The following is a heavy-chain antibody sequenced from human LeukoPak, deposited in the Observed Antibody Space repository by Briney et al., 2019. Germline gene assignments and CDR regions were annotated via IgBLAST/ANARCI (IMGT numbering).Heavy chain of an antibody. CDR1: GFTFSNYA. CDR3: AKAGYYYDSSGYYYDRSRYFDL. J-gene: IGHJ2*01. CDR2: ISGSGGST. Sequence: PGGSLRLSCAASGFTFSNYAMSWVRQAPGKGLEWVSAISGSGGSTYYADSVKGRSTISRDNSKNTLYLQMNSLRAEDTAVYYCAKAGYYYDSSGYYYDRSRYFDLWGRGTLVTVSS. D-gene: IGHD3-22*01. V-gene: IGHV3-23*01.